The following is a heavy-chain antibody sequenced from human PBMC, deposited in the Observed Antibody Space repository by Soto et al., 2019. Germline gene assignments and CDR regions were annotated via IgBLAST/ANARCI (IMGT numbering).Heavy chain of an antibody. CDR1: GFTFSSYS. V-gene: IGHV3-48*01. CDR2: ISSSSSTI. J-gene: IGHJ6*03. D-gene: IGHD2-15*01. Sequence: GGSLRLSCAASGFTFSSYSMNWVRQAPGKGLEWVSYISSSSSTIYYADSVKGRFTISRDNAKNSLYLQMNSLRAEDTAVYYCARDLIGGYMDVWGKGTTVTVSS. CDR3: ARDLIGGYMDV.